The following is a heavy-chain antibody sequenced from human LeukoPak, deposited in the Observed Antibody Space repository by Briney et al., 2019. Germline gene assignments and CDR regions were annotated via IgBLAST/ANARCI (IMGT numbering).Heavy chain of an antibody. CDR2: ISGSGGST. CDR1: GFTFGSYA. V-gene: IGHV3-23*01. CDR3: AKVASPAATYDFWSGYYLDS. D-gene: IGHD3-3*01. J-gene: IGHJ4*02. Sequence: GGSLRLSCAASGFTFGSYAINWVRQAPGKGLEWLSVISGSGGSTYYADSVKGRFTISRDNSKNTLYLQMNSLRAEDTAVYYCAKVASPAATYDFWSGYYLDSWGQGTLVTVSS.